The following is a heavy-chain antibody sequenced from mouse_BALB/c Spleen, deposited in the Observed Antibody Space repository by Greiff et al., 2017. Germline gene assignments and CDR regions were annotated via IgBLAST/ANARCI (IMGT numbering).Heavy chain of an antibody. D-gene: IGHD2-4*01. Sequence: QVQLKQSGAELAKPGASVKMSCKASGYTFTSYWMHWVKQRPGQGLEWIGYINPSTGYTEYNQKFKDKATLTADKSSSTAYMQLSSLTSEDSAVYYCARYDYDRNWYFDVWGAGTTVTVSS. CDR3: ARYDYDRNWYFDV. CDR2: INPSTGYT. CDR1: GYTFTSYW. J-gene: IGHJ1*01. V-gene: IGHV1-7*01.